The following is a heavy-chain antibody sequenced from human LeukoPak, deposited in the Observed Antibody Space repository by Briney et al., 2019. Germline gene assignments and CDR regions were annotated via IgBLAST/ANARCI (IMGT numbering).Heavy chain of an antibody. CDR2: FYSGGNT. D-gene: IGHD3-22*01. CDR1: GFTVSTHY. J-gene: IGHJ3*02. CDR3: AKGLLFTIIVVVNADAFDI. Sequence: GGSLRLSCAASGFTVSTHYMTWVRQAPGKGLEWVSVFYSGGNTYYADSVKARFTVSRDDSKNTLSLQMNSLGVDDTAVYYCAKGLLFTIIVVVNADAFDIWGQGTMVTVSS. V-gene: IGHV3-53*01.